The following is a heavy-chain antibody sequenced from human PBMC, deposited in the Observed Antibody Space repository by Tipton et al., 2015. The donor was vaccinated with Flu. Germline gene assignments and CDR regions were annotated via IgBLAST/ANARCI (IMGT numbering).Heavy chain of an antibody. CDR1: GFTFSSYE. Sequence: SLRLSCAASGFTFSSYEMNWVRQAPGKGLEWISYISTRGATIYYADSVKGRFTVSRDNARNSLYLQMNSLRVDDTAVYYCARELVVTQSDWGQGTLVTVAS. V-gene: IGHV3-48*03. CDR2: ISTRGATI. D-gene: IGHD2-21*02. CDR3: ARELVVTQSD. J-gene: IGHJ4*02.